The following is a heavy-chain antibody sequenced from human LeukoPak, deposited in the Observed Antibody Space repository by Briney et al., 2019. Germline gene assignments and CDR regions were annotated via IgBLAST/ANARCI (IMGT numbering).Heavy chain of an antibody. CDR1: GFTFSSCA. CDR2: IISISGGGTS. D-gene: IGHD3-16*01. J-gene: IGHJ4*02. CDR3: TTHRGEWVLDS. Sequence: GGSLRLSCAASGFTFSSCAMTWVRQVPGKGLEWVGRIISISGGGTSDYPAPVKGRFTISRDDSKNTVYLQMNSLKTEDTAVYYCTTHRGEWVLDSWGQGTLVTVSS. V-gene: IGHV3-15*01.